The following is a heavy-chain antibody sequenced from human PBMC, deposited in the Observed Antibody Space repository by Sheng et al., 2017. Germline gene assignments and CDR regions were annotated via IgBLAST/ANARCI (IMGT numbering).Heavy chain of an antibody. CDR3: AKLQGLAAFDV. J-gene: IGHJ3*01. Sequence: EVQLVQSGGGLVKPGGSLRLSCADSGFTFGTYTMTWVRQAPGKGPEWVSAISDTGGASSYADSVEGRFTISRDNSKRTLSLHMNRLRAEDTAVYYCAKLQGLAAFDVWGQGTMVTVSS. CDR2: ISDTGGAS. CDR1: GFTFGTYT. V-gene: IGHV3-23*04. D-gene: IGHD3-16*01.